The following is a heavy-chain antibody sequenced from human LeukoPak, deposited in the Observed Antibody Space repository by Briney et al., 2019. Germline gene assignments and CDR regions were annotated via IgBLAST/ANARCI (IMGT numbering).Heavy chain of an antibody. D-gene: IGHD3-9*01. CDR2: IGASGGST. J-gene: IGHJ4*02. V-gene: IGHV3-23*01. CDR3: AKAEGYDILTGLDY. Sequence: GGSLRLSCAASGFTFSNYAMSWVRQAPGKGLEWASGIGASGGSTYYADSVKGRFTISRDNSKNTLYLQMNSLRTEDTAVYYCAKAEGYDILTGLDYWGQGTLVTVSS. CDR1: GFTFSNYA.